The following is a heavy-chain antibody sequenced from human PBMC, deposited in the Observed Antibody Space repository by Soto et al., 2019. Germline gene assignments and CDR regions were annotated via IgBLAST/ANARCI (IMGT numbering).Heavy chain of an antibody. CDR1: GFPFTSSA. J-gene: IGHJ4*02. D-gene: IGHD1-1*01. V-gene: IGHV1-58*01. CDR3: ATPNCNDLGEYYVDD. CDR2: IVVGSGNT. Sequence: VYWKASGFPFTSSAFRWLRQAHGQRLEWIGWIVVGSGNTNYAQKFQERVTITRDTSTTTAYMELKNLRSEDTAVYYCATPNCNDLGEYYVDDWGQGTLVTVSS.